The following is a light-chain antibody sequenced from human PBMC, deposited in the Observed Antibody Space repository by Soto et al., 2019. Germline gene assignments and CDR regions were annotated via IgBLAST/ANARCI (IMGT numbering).Light chain of an antibody. V-gene: IGKV1-39*01. CDR1: QNIKKF. CDR2: TAS. J-gene: IGKJ4*01. Sequence: DIQMTQSPSSLSASVGDSVTITCRASQNIKKFLNWYQQKPGTAPKLLIYTASSVQAGFPSRFSGSGSGTDFILTISNLQPEDFATYSCQQAFSAPLTFGGGTRLEI. CDR3: QQAFSAPLT.